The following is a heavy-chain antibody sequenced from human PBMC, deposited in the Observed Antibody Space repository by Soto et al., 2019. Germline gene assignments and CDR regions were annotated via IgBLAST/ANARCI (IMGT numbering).Heavy chain of an antibody. CDR3: ARDPVYSTSCRQAFDI. CDR2: ISTYNGNT. V-gene: IGHV1-18*01. J-gene: IGHJ3*02. D-gene: IGHD6-13*01. CDR1: GYIFTSYG. Sequence: QVQLVQSGAEVKKPGASVKVSCKASGYIFTSYGISWVRQAPGQGPEWMGRISTYNGNTNYVEKLQGRVTMTTDTSTNPDYMELRSRRYDDTAVYYCARDPVYSTSCRQAFDIWGQGTMVTVSS.